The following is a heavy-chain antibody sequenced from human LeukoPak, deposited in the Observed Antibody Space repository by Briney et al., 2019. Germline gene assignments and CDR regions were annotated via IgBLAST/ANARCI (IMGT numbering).Heavy chain of an antibody. V-gene: IGHV4-59*01. CDR1: GGSISSYY. Sequence: LSETLSLTXTVSGGSISSYYWSWIRQPPGKGLEWIGYIYYSGSTNYNPSLKIRVTISVDTSKNQFSLKLSSVTAADTAVYYCAFTYDFWSGYSYWGQGTLVTVSS. CDR3: AFTYDFWSGYSY. J-gene: IGHJ4*02. D-gene: IGHD3-3*01. CDR2: IYYSGST.